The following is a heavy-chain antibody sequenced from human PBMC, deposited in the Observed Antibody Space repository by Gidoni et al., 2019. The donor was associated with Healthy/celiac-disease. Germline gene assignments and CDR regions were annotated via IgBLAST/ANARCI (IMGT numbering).Heavy chain of an antibody. CDR2: ISYDGSNK. J-gene: IGHJ4*02. CDR3: AKDPGPLRFLEGSHYDY. V-gene: IGHV3-30*18. Sequence: QVQLVESGGGVVQPGRSLRLSCAASGFTFSSYGMHWVRQAPGKGLEWVAVISYDGSNKYYADSVKGRFTISRDNSKNTLYLQMNSLRAEDTAVYYCAKDPGPLRFLEGSHYDYWGQGTLVTVSS. D-gene: IGHD3-3*01. CDR1: GFTFSSYG.